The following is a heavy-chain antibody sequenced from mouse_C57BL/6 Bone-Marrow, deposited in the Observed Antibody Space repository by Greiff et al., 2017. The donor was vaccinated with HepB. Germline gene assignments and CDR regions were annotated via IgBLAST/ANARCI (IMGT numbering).Heavy chain of an antibody. D-gene: IGHD1-1*01. CDR2: IDPEDGET. CDR1: GFNIKDYY. Sequence: EVKLVESGAELVKPGASVKLSCTASGFNIKDYYMHWVKQRTEQGLEWIGRIDPEDGETKYAPKFQGKATITADTSSNTAYLQLSSLTSEDTAVYYCASPPYYYGSSYWYFDVWGTGTTVTVSS. CDR3: ASPPYYYGSSYWYFDV. J-gene: IGHJ1*03. V-gene: IGHV14-2*01.